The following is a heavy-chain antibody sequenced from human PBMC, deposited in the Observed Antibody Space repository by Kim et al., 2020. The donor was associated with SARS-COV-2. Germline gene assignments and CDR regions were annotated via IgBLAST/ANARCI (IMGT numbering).Heavy chain of an antibody. CDR3: ARGGHYYDSSGYYISDAFDI. CDR2: IYYSGST. J-gene: IGHJ3*02. V-gene: IGHV4-30-4*01. Sequence: SETMSLTCTISGGSISSGDYYWSWIRQPPGKGLEWIGYIYYSGSTYYNPSLKSRVTISVDTSKNQFSLKLSSVTAADTAVYYCARGGHYYDSSGYYISDAFDIWGQGTMVTVSS. D-gene: IGHD3-22*01. CDR1: GGSISSGDYY.